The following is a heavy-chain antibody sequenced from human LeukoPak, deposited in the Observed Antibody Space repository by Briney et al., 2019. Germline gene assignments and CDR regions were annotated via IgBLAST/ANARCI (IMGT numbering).Heavy chain of an antibody. D-gene: IGHD3-10*01. CDR1: GGSISSSNW. V-gene: IGHV4-4*02. CDR2: IYHGGST. CDR3: ARGEEHGSGTVHFDY. J-gene: IGHJ4*02. Sequence: SETLSLTCAVSGGSISSSNWWSWVGQPPGKGLDWIGEIYHGGSTNYNPSLKSRVTMSVDKSKNQFSLELSSVTAADTAVYYCARGEEHGSGTVHFDYWGQGILVTVSS.